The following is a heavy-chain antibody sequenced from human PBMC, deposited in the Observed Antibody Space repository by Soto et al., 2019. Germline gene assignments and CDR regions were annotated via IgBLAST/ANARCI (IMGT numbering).Heavy chain of an antibody. CDR2: IKSKTDGGTT. V-gene: IGHV3-15*07. D-gene: IGHD3-16*02. Sequence: GGSLRLSCAASGFTFSNAWMNWVRQAPGKGLEWVGRIKSKTDGGTTDYAAPVKGRFTISRDDSKNTLYLQMNSLKTEDTAVYYCTTKDYVWESYRRPNWGQGTPVTVSS. CDR3: TTKDYVWESYRRPN. CDR1: GFTFSNAW. J-gene: IGHJ4*02.